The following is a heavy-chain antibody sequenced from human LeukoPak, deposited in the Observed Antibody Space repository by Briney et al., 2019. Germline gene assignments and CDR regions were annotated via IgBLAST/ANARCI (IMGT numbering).Heavy chain of an antibody. CDR2: IKFDGIQE. Sequence: GGSLRLSCAASGFTLSSYGMNWVRQAPGKGLEWVGGIKFDGIQEFYADSVKGRFTASKDTSKNTLYLQMDSLRAEDTAVYYCASGSLGHYYDSSGYEYWGQGTLVTVSS. CDR1: GFTLSSYG. D-gene: IGHD3-22*01. J-gene: IGHJ4*02. V-gene: IGHV3-33*05. CDR3: ASGSLGHYYDSSGYEY.